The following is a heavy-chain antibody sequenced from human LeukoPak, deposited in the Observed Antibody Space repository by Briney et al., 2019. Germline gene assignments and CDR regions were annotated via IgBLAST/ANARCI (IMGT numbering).Heavy chain of an antibody. V-gene: IGHV3-21*01. J-gene: IGHJ4*02. Sequence: GGSLRLSCVVSGFTFSSYAMSWVRQAPGKGLEWVSSISGSSTDIYYADSVKGRFTISRDNDKNLLYLQINSLRAEDTAIYYCARRGYYDNSGYDYWGQGTLVTVSS. CDR1: GFTFSSYA. CDR2: ISGSSTDI. D-gene: IGHD3-22*01. CDR3: ARRGYYDNSGYDY.